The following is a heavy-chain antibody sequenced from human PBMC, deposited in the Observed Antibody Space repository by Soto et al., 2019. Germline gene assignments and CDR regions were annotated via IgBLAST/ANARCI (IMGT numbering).Heavy chain of an antibody. V-gene: IGHV4-38-2*01. Sequence: SETLSLTCAVSGYVITNGYHWGWIRPPPGKELEWIGTISHIGDTYYNPSLKSRVTISRDTAKNHLSRILSSVKAADTATYYCTRIYCTATSCVISGMDVWGQGKTVTVSS. D-gene: IGHD2-8*02. CDR1: GYVITNGYH. J-gene: IGHJ6*02. CDR2: ISHIGDT. CDR3: TRIYCTATSCVISGMDV.